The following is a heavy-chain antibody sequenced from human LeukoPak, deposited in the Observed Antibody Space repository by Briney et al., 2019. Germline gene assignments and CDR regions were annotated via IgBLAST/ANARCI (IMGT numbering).Heavy chain of an antibody. CDR3: ARAGVKPETSIDY. V-gene: IGHV1-69*05. CDR2: IIPLFGTQ. J-gene: IGHJ4*02. CDR1: GGTFSNYA. D-gene: IGHD1-14*01. Sequence: SVTVSCKASGGTFSNYAISWVRQAPGQGLVWMGRIIPLFGTQNYEHKFQGRILITTDESKSASHMELKRLTSEDTAVNYVARAGVKPETSIDYWGQGTMVTVPS.